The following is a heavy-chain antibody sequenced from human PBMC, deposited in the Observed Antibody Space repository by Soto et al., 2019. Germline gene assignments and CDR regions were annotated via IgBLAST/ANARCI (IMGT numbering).Heavy chain of an antibody. Sequence: PSETLSLTCTVSGGSISSGGYYWSWIRQRPGQGLEWIGYIYTSGTTYYSPSLQSRVTISVDTSKNQFSLKLSSVTAADTAVYYCARDRYYDSSGYSHELYGMDVWGQGTTVTVSS. CDR3: ARDRYYDSSGYSHELYGMDV. D-gene: IGHD3-22*01. J-gene: IGHJ6*02. CDR1: GGSISSGGYY. CDR2: IYTSGTT. V-gene: IGHV4-30-4*02.